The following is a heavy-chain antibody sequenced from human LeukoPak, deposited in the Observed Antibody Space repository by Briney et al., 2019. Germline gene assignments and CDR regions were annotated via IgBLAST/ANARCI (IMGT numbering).Heavy chain of an antibody. J-gene: IGHJ5*02. CDR2: INPDSGGT. CDR3: VREARAGNWFDP. CDR1: GYTFTSYY. Sequence: ASVKVFCKASGYTFTSYYIHWVRQAPGQGLEWMGWINPDSGGTNYAQQFQGRVTMTRDTSISTVYMDLSRLRSDDTAMYYCVREARAGNWFDPWGQGTLVIVSS. V-gene: IGHV1-2*02.